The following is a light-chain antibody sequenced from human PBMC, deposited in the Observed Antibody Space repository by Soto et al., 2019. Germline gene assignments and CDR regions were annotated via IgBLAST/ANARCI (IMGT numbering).Light chain of an antibody. J-gene: IGLJ1*01. Sequence: QSALAQPASVSGSPGQSITISCTGTTSDVGGYNYVSWYQQYPGKAPKLIISEVINRPSGVSDRFSGSKSGYTASLTISGLQPEDEADYYCSSYTNRDNLVFGDGTKVTVL. CDR3: SSYTNRDNLV. CDR2: EVI. CDR1: TSDVGGYNY. V-gene: IGLV2-14*01.